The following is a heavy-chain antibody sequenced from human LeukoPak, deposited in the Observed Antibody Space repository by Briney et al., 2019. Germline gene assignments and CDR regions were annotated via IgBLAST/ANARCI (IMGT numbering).Heavy chain of an antibody. J-gene: IGHJ2*01. CDR1: GGFINSYY. CDR2: IYYSGST. V-gene: IGHV4-59*08. D-gene: IGHD2/OR15-2a*01. Sequence: SETLSLTCTVSGGFINSYYWSWIRQPPGKGLEWIGYIYYSGSTIYSPSLTSRVTISVDRTKNQFSLKLSSVTAADTAVYYCARAFRARYFDLWGRGTLVTVSS. CDR3: ARAFRARYFDL.